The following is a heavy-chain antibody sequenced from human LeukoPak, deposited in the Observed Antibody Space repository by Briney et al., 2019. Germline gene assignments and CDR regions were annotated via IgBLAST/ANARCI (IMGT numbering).Heavy chain of an antibody. D-gene: IGHD3-3*01. CDR1: GGSISSSTFY. CDR2: IYYSGST. V-gene: IGHV4-39*07. CDR3: ARDPNAGFLEWLLDWYFDL. Sequence: PSETLSLTCTVSGGSISSSTFYWGWIRQPPGTGLEWIGTIYYSGSTFYNPSLKSRVTVSVDTSKNQFSLKLSSVTAADTAVYYCARDPNAGFLEWLLDWYFDLWGRGTLVTVSS. J-gene: IGHJ2*01.